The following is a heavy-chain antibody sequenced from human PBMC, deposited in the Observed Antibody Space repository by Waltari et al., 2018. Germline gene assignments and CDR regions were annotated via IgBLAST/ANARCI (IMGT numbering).Heavy chain of an antibody. CDR2: INAGNGNT. D-gene: IGHD5-18*01. J-gene: IGHJ4*02. V-gene: IGHV1-3*01. CDR1: GYTFTSYA. CDR3: ARAMGGYSYVELFDY. Sequence: QVQLVQSGAEVKKPGASVKVSCKASGYTFTSYAMHWVRQAPGQRLEWMGWINAGNGNTKYSQKFQGRVTITRDTSASTAYMELSSLRSEDTAVYYCARAMGGYSYVELFDYWGQGTLVTVSS.